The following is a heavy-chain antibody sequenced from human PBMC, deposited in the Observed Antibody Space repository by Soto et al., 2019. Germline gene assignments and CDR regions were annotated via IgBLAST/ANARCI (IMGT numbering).Heavy chain of an antibody. Sequence: ASVKVSCKASGYTFTSYDINWERQATGQGLERMGWMNPNSGNTGYAQKFQGRVTMTRNTSISTAYMELSSLRSEDTAVYYCASYNVYYYDSSGYYSLNYYYGMDVWGQGTTVTVSS. CDR3: ASYNVYYYDSSGYYSLNYYYGMDV. V-gene: IGHV1-8*01. D-gene: IGHD3-22*01. CDR2: MNPNSGNT. J-gene: IGHJ6*02. CDR1: GYTFTSYD.